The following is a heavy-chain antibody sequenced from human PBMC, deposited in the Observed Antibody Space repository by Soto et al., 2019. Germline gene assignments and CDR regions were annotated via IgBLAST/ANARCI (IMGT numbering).Heavy chain of an antibody. Sequence: LRLSCAASGFTFSTYSMHWVRQAPGKGLEWVAVISFDGSNKYYADSVKGRFTISRDNSNNTLYLQVTSLRAEDTSVYYCARDTNLVATTDYSYYGMDAWGQGTTVTVSS. V-gene: IGHV3-30-3*01. CDR3: ARDTNLVATTDYSYYGMDA. CDR2: ISFDGSNK. J-gene: IGHJ6*02. CDR1: GFTFSTYS. D-gene: IGHD2-8*01.